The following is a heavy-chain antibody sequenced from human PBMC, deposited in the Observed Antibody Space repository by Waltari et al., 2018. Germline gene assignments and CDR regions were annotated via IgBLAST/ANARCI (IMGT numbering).Heavy chain of an antibody. J-gene: IGHJ3*02. V-gene: IGHV3-23*03. CDR3: AKLGYCSSTSCYAFDI. CDR2: IYSAGRST. D-gene: IGHD2-2*01. Sequence: EVQLLESGGGLVQPGGSLRLSCAASGFTFTSYAMSWVRQAPGKGLEWVSVIYSAGRSTSYADSVKGRFTISRDNSKNTLYLQMNSLRAEDTAVYYCAKLGYCSSTSCYAFDIWGQGAMVTVSS. CDR1: GFTFTSYA.